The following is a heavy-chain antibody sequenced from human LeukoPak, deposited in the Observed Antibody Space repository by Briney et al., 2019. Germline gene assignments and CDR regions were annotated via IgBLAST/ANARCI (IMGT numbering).Heavy chain of an antibody. V-gene: IGHV3-7*01. CDR2: IKQDGSEK. CDR3: ARVIGFGELDY. D-gene: IGHD3-10*01. Sequence: GGSLRLSRAASGFTFSSYWMSWVRQAPGKGLEWVANIKQDGSEKYYVDSVKGRFTISRDNAKNSLYLQMNSLRAEDTAVYYCARVIGFGELDYWGQGTLVAVSS. CDR1: GFTFSSYW. J-gene: IGHJ4*02.